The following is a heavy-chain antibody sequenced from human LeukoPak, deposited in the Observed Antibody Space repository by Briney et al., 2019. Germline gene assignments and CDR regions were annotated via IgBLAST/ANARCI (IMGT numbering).Heavy chain of an antibody. CDR1: GGSINTYY. V-gene: IGHV4-59*08. CDR2: IYYSGST. D-gene: IGHD3-10*01. CDR3: ARHYGP. Sequence: PSETLSLTCTVSGGSINTYYWSWIRQPPGKGLEWIGYIYYSGSTNYNPSLKSRVTISIDTSKIQFSLKLNSVTAADTAVYYCARHYGPWGQGTLVTVSS. J-gene: IGHJ5*02.